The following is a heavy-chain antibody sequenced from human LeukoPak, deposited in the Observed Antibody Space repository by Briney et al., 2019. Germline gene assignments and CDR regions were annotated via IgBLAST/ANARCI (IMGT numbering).Heavy chain of an antibody. J-gene: IGHJ4*02. Sequence: QPGRSLRLSCAASGFTFSSYAMHWVRQAPGKGLEWVAVISYDGSNKYYADSVKGRFTISRDNSKNTLYLQMNSLRAEDTAVYYCARGAYGSGPYFDYWGQGTLVTVSS. CDR2: ISYDGSNK. D-gene: IGHD3-10*01. V-gene: IGHV3-30-3*01. CDR1: GFTFSSYA. CDR3: ARGAYGSGPYFDY.